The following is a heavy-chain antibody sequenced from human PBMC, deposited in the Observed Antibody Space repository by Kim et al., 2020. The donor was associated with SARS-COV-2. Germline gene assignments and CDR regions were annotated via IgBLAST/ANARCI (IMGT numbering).Heavy chain of an antibody. CDR1: GGSISSSSYY. Sequence: SETLSLTCTVSGGSISSSSYYWGWIRQPPGKGLEWIGSIYYSGSTYYNPSLKSRVTISVDTSKNQFSLKLSSVTAADTAVYYCARHLGYCSGGSCYQNWFDPWGQGTLVTVSS. CDR3: ARHLGYCSGGSCYQNWFDP. V-gene: IGHV4-39*01. D-gene: IGHD2-15*01. J-gene: IGHJ5*02. CDR2: IYYSGST.